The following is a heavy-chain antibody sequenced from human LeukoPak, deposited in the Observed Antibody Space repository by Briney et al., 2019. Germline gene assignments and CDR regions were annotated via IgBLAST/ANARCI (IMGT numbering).Heavy chain of an antibody. CDR3: ARPNHPALAEAFDI. Sequence: SETLSLTCTVSGGSISSSSYYWGWIRQPPGKGLEWIGSIYYSGSTYYNPSLKSRVTISVDTSKNQFSLKLSSVTAADTAVYYCARPNHPALAEAFDIWGRGTMVTVSS. D-gene: IGHD3-3*02. V-gene: IGHV4-39*01. J-gene: IGHJ3*02. CDR2: IYYSGST. CDR1: GGSISSSSYY.